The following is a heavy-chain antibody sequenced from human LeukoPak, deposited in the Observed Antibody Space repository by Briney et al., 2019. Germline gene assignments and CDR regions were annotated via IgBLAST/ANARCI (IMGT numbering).Heavy chain of an antibody. J-gene: IGHJ6*03. V-gene: IGHV3-48*01. CDR2: ISSSSSTI. CDR3: ATYYYYYMDV. CDR1: GFTFSSYS. Sequence: GGSLRLSCAASGFTFSSYSMLWVRQAPGKGLEWVSYISSSSSTIYYADSVKGRFTISRDNAKNSLYLQMNSLRAEDTAVYYCATYYYYYMDVWGKGTTVTISS.